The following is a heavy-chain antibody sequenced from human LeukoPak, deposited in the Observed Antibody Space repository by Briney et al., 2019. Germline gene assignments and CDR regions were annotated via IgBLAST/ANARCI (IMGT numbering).Heavy chain of an antibody. J-gene: IGHJ6*02. D-gene: IGHD4-17*01. V-gene: IGHV1-69*13. CDR2: IIPIFGTA. CDR1: GGTFSSYA. CDR3: ARVSTVTIRAGYYYGMDV. Sequence: SVTVSCKASGGTFSSYAISWVRQAPGQGLEWMGGIIPIFGTANYAQKFQGRVTITADESTSTAYMELSSLRSEDTAVYYCARVSTVTIRAGYYYGMDVWGQGTAVTVSS.